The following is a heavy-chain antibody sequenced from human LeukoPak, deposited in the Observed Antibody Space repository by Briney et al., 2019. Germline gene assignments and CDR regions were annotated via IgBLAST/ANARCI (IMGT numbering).Heavy chain of an antibody. Sequence: SETLSLTCSVSGDSISTTGYFWVWIRQSPGRDLEWIGSIFKSGNTFYNMSLKSRVTISVDTCKNGFSLSLTSVTAADTAVYYCAGTGIRNWFDPWGQGILVTVSS. V-gene: IGHV4-39*01. CDR3: AGTGIRNWFDP. CDR1: GDSISTTGYF. CDR2: IFKSGNT. D-gene: IGHD1-14*01. J-gene: IGHJ5*02.